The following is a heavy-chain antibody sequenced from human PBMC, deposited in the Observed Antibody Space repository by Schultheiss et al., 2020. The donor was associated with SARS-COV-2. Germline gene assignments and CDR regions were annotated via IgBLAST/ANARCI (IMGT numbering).Heavy chain of an antibody. D-gene: IGHD6-13*01. Sequence: ASVKVSCKASGYTFTSYGISWVRQAPGQGLEWMGIINPSGGSTSYAQKFQGRVTMTRDTSTSTVYMELSSLRSEDTAVYYCTTPLTSSWWGPNYYYYYGMDVWGQGTTVTVSS. CDR3: TTPLTSSWWGPNYYYYYGMDV. CDR1: GYTFTSYG. CDR2: INPSGGST. V-gene: IGHV1-46*01. J-gene: IGHJ6*02.